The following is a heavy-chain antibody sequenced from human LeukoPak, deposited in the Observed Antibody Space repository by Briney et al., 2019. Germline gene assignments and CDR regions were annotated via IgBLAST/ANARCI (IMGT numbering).Heavy chain of an antibody. V-gene: IGHV1-2*02. D-gene: IGHD2-2*02. CDR2: MDPKSGDT. CDR3: ATKRCLSSYTLDM. J-gene: IGHJ6*04. CDR1: GYDFTLYY. Sequence: ASVKDSCKATGYDFTLYYMHWVRQAPGQGLEWMGWMDPKSGDTIYAPKFQGRVSMTADTSIATAYMQLTSLAFDDSAIYYCATKRCLSSYTLDMWGTGTMVTVSS.